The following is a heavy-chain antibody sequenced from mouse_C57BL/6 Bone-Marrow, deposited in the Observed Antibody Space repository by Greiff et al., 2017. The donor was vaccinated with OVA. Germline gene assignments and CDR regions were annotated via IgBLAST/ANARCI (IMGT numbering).Heavy chain of an antibody. D-gene: IGHD1-2*01. CDR1: GYTFTSYG. CDR3: ARSRTTAYGRYFDV. CDR2: IYPRSGNT. J-gene: IGHJ1*03. Sequence: QVQLQQSGAELARPGASVKLSCKASGYTFTSYGISWVKQRPGQGLEWIGEIYPRSGNTYYNEKFKGKATLTADKSSSTAYMELRSLTSEDSAVYFCARSRTTAYGRYFDVWGTGTTVTVSS. V-gene: IGHV1-81*01.